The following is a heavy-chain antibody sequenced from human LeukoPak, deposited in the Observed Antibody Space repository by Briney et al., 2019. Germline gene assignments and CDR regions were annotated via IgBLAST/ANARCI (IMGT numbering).Heavy chain of an antibody. V-gene: IGHV3-7*01. CDR2: IKEDGSKK. CDR3: GRVANWDDRGDY. D-gene: IGHD1-1*01. Sequence: GGSLRLSCSASGFNFDNYAMHWVRQAPGKGLEWVANIKEDGSKKSYMDSVKGRFTISRDNAKNSLSLQMNSLRVEDTAVYYCGRVANWDDRGDYWGQGTLVTVSS. J-gene: IGHJ4*02. CDR1: GFNFDNYA.